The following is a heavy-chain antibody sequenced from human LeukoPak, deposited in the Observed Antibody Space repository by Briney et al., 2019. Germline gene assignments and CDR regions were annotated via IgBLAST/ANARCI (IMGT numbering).Heavy chain of an antibody. D-gene: IGHD3-22*01. CDR3: ARGTYYYDSSGSGAFDI. Sequence: ASVKVSCKASGYTFTTYYIHWVRQAPGQGLEWMGIINPSGGSTSYEQKFQGRVTMTRDTSTSTVYMEMSSLTSEDTAVYYCARGTYYYDSSGSGAFDIWGQGTMVTVSS. CDR2: INPSGGST. V-gene: IGHV1-46*01. CDR1: GYTFTTYY. J-gene: IGHJ3*02.